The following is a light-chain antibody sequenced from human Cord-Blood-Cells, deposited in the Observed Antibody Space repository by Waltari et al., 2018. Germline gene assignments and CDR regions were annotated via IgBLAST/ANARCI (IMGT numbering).Light chain of an antibody. V-gene: IGLV2-14*02. Sequence: QSALTQPASVSGSPGQLITISCTGPSSDVGGYNLVSRYQQHPGKAPKLMLYEGSKRTSGVSNRFSGSKSGNTASLTISGLQAEDESDYYCSSYAGSSTGVFGGGTKLTVL. CDR2: EGS. CDR3: SSYAGSSTGV. J-gene: IGLJ2*01. CDR1: SSDVGGYNL.